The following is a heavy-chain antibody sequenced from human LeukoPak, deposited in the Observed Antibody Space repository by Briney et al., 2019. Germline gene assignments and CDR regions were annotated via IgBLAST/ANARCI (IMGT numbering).Heavy chain of an antibody. CDR2: ISYDGSNK. CDR1: GFTFSSYG. J-gene: IGHJ4*02. Sequence: GGSLRLSCAASGFTFSSYGMHWVRQAPGKGLEWVAIISYDGSNKYYADSVKGRFTISRDNSKNTLYLQMNSLRAEDTAVYYCANSYYDSSGLGFDYWGQGTLVTVSS. CDR3: ANSYYDSSGLGFDY. V-gene: IGHV3-30*18. D-gene: IGHD3-22*01.